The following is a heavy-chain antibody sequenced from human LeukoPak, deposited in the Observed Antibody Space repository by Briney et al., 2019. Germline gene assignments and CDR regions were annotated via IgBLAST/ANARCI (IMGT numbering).Heavy chain of an antibody. Sequence: SETLSLTCAVYGESFSGYYWTWIRQPPGKGLEWIGEINHSGSANYNPSLKSRVTISADTSKNQFSLRLTSVTAADTAVYYCARNRVVGAPNFDYWGQGTLVTVFS. D-gene: IGHD1-26*01. V-gene: IGHV4-34*01. J-gene: IGHJ4*02. CDR1: GESFSGYY. CDR3: ARNRVVGAPNFDY. CDR2: INHSGSA.